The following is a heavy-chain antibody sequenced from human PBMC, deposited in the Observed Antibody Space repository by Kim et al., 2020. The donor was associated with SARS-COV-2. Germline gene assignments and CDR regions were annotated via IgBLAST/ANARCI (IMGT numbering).Heavy chain of an antibody. CDR1: GDSVSSNSAA. Sequence: SQTLSLTCAISGDSVSSNSAAWNWIRQSPSRGLEWLGRTYYRSKWYNDYAVSVKSRITINPDTSKNQFSLQLNSVTPEDTAVYYCARGLDTVQLERRSPFYNWFDPWGQGTLVTVSS. CDR2: TYYRSKWYN. J-gene: IGHJ5*02. D-gene: IGHD1-1*01. V-gene: IGHV6-1*01. CDR3: ARGLDTVQLERRSPFYNWFDP.